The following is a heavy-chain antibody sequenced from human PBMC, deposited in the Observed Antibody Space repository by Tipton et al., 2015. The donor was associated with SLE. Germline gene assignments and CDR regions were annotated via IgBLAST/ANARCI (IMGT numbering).Heavy chain of an antibody. CDR1: GFILSNYE. CDR3: VREKYPDGLDV. J-gene: IGHJ6*02. D-gene: IGHD6-6*01. V-gene: IGHV3-13*01. CDR2: IGTAGDT. Sequence: RLSCAASGFILSNYEMHWVRQPAGKGLEWVSIIGTAGDTYYPGSVKGRFTISRENAKNSLYLQMNSLRAGDTGVYYCVREKYPDGLDVWGLGTTVIISS.